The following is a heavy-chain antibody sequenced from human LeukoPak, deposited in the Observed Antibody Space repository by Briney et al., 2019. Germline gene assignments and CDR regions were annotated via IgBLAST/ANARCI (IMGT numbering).Heavy chain of an antibody. J-gene: IGHJ4*02. V-gene: IGHV1-2*02. D-gene: IGHD3-9*01. CDR2: INPNSGGT. Sequence: GASVKVSCKASGYTFSGYYIHWVRQAPGHGLEWMGWINPNSGGTNYAQKFQDRVSMTRDTSISTAYMHLSRLRSADTAVYYCARSPHILTGENFDYWGQGTLLTVSS. CDR3: ARSPHILTGENFDY. CDR1: GYTFSGYY.